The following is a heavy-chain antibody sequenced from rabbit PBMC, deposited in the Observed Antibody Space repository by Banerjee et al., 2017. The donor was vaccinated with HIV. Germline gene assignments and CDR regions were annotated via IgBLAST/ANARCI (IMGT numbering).Heavy chain of an antibody. CDR3: ARQAGSNWGL. V-gene: IGHV1S40*01. CDR2: IYAGSGST. J-gene: IGHJ4*01. Sequence: QSLEESGGGLVQPEGSLTLTCTASGFSFSSSYYMCWVRQAPGKGLEWIGCIYAGSGSTYYASWAKGRFTISKTSSTTVTLQMTSLTAADTATYFCARQAGSNWGLWGPGTLVTVS. CDR1: GFSFSSSYY. D-gene: IGHD4-2*01.